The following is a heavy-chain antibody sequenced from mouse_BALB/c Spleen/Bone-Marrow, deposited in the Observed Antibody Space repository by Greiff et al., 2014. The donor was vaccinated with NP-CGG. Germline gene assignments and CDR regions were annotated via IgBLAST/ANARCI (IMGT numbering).Heavy chain of an antibody. CDR2: INPSNGGT. J-gene: IGHJ1*01. CDR3: TRSNYGYWYFDV. D-gene: IGHD1-1*01. V-gene: IGHV1S81*02. Sequence: VQLQQSGAELVKPGASVKLSCKASSYTFSSYYMYWVKQRPGQGLEWIGEINPSNGGTKFNEKFKSKATLTVDKSSSTAYMQLSSLTSEDSAVYYCTRSNYGYWYFDVWGAGTTVTVSS. CDR1: SYTFSSYY.